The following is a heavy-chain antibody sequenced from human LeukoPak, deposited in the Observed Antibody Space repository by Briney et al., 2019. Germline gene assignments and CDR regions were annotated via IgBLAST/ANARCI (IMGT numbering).Heavy chain of an antibody. V-gene: IGHV4-30-2*01. Sequence: PSETLSLTCTVSGGSISSGGYYWSWIRQPPGKGLEWIGYIYHSGSTYYNPSLKSRVTISVDRSKNQFSLNLRSVTAADTAVYYCARQGASGITHYYYYYMDVWGKGTTVTVSS. J-gene: IGHJ6*03. D-gene: IGHD3-10*01. CDR1: GGSISSGGYY. CDR2: IYHSGST. CDR3: ARQGASGITHYYYYYMDV.